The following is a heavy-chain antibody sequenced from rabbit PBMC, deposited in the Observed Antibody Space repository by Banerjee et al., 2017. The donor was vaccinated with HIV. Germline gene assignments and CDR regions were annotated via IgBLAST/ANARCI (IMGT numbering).Heavy chain of an antibody. CDR1: GFSFSSSNY. CDR2: IYAGSSTIT. J-gene: IGHJ4*01. V-gene: IGHV1S40*01. Sequence: QSLEESGGDLVKPGASLTLTCTASGFSFSSSNYMCWVRQAPGKGLEWIACIYAGSSTITYYASWAKGRFTISKTSSTTVTLQMTSLTAADTATYFCASSAYGYAGYAYATWFNLWGPGPLVTVS. D-gene: IGHD6-1*01. CDR3: ASSAYGYAGYAYATWFNL.